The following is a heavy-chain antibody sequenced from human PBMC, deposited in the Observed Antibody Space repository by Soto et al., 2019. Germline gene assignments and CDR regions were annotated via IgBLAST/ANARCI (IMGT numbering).Heavy chain of an antibody. D-gene: IGHD6-19*01. CDR2: SSAYNGNT. CDR1: GYTFTSSG. V-gene: IGHV1-18*01. CDR3: ARDLAVGLVDY. Sequence: QVQLVQSGAAVKKPGASVKVSCKASGYTFTSSGISWVRKAPGQGLEWMGWSSAYNGNTKYAQKLQARVTMTTDKSRRTAYMEVRRLRSDDTAVYYCARDLAVGLVDYWGQGTLVTVSS. J-gene: IGHJ4*02.